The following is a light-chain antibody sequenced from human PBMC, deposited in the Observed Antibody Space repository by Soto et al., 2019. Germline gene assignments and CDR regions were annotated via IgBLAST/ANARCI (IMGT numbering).Light chain of an antibody. J-gene: IGLJ2*01. CDR1: SSNPGINF. V-gene: IGLV1-51*02. CDR3: ATWDGSLSVGV. CDR2: ENN. Sequence: QSVLTQPPSVSAAPEQKVTISCSGGSSNPGINFVSWYQQFPGGVPKLLIYENNKRPSGIPDRFSGAKSGTSATLDITGLQAGDEADYYCATWDGSLSVGVFGGGTKLTVL.